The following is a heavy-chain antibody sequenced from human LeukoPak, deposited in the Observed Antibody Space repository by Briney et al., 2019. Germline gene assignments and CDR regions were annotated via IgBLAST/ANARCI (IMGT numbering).Heavy chain of an antibody. CDR3: AKDVRSGYFDY. D-gene: IGHD3-22*01. J-gene: IGHJ4*02. CDR2: IYSDGSKQ. CDR1: GFTFSSYW. Sequence: GGSLRLSCAASGFTFSSYWMSWVRQAPGKGLEWVAVIYSDGSKQNYADSVKGRFTISRDDSKNTVYLQMNSLRAEDTAVYYCAKDVRSGYFDYWGQGTLVTVSS. V-gene: IGHV3-30*18.